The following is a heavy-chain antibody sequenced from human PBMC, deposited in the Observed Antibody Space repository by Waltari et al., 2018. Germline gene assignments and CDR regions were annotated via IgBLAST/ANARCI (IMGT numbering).Heavy chain of an antibody. Sequence: QVQLQESGPGLVKPSETLSLTCTVSGGSISSHHWSWIRQPPGKGLEWIGYIYYSGSTYYNPYLKSRGTISVDTSKNQFSRKLSCVTDADTAVYYCARVSYYGRIDYWGQGTLVTVSS. CDR3: ARVSYYGRIDY. V-gene: IGHV4-59*08. D-gene: IGHD1-26*01. CDR2: IYYSGST. J-gene: IGHJ4*02. CDR1: GGSISSHH.